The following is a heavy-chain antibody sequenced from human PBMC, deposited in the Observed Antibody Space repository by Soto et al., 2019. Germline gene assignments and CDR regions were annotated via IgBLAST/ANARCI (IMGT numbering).Heavy chain of an antibody. D-gene: IGHD3-10*01. V-gene: IGHV1-3*01. J-gene: IGHJ6*03. Sequence: GASVKVSYNASGGAFSSYAMHWVHQAPGQRLEWMGWINAGNGNTKYSQKFQGRVTITRDTSASTAYMELSSLRSEDTAVYYCAREFITMVRGVITRDNYYYYMDVWGKGTTVTVSS. CDR2: INAGNGNT. CDR1: GGAFSSYA. CDR3: AREFITMVRGVITRDNYYYYMDV.